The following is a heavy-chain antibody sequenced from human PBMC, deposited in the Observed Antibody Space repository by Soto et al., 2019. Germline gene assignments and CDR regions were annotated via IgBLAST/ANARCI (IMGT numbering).Heavy chain of an antibody. CDR1: GYTFTSYG. Sequence: GASVKVSCKASGYTFTSYGISWVRQAPGQGLEWMGWISAYNGNTNYAQKLQGRVTTTTDTSTSTAYMELRSLRSDDTAVYYCARDYAFLEWLLYSYYYYYGMDVWGQGTTVTVSS. CDR3: ARDYAFLEWLLYSYYYYYGMDV. D-gene: IGHD3-3*01. V-gene: IGHV1-18*04. CDR2: ISAYNGNT. J-gene: IGHJ6*02.